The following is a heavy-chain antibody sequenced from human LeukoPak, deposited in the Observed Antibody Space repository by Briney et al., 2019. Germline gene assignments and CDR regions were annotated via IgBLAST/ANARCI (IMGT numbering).Heavy chain of an antibody. V-gene: IGHV1-8*03. J-gene: IGHJ4*02. CDR2: MNPNSGNT. D-gene: IGHD3-10*01. Sequence: ASVKVSCKASGYTFTSYDINWVRQATGQGLEWMGWMNPNSGNTGYAQKFQGRVTITRNTSISTAYMELSSLRSEDTAVYYCARGRVMDYYGSGSPLEYWGQGTLVTVSS. CDR1: GYTFTSYD. CDR3: ARGRVMDYYGSGSPLEY.